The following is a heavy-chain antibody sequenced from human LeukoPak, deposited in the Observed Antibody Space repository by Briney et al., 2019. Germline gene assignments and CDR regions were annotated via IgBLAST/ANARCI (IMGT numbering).Heavy chain of an antibody. CDR2: IIPIFGTA. CDR1: GGTFSSYA. CDR3: AGRYSSSPGRFDP. Sequence: ASVTVSCKASGGTFSSYAISWVRQAPGQGLEWMGGIIPIFGTANYAQKFQGRVTITADESTSTAYMELSSLRSEDTAVYYCAGRYSSSPGRFDPWGQGTLVTVSS. V-gene: IGHV1-69*13. J-gene: IGHJ5*02. D-gene: IGHD6-13*01.